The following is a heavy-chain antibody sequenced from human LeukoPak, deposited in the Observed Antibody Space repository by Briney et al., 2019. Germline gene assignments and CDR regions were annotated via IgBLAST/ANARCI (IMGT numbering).Heavy chain of an antibody. Sequence: ASVKVSCKASGYTFSNYGINWVRQAPGQGLEWMGWISAYNGNTNYAQKLQGRVTMTTDTSTSTAHMELRSLRADDTAVYYCARDFAWGSGGAPIDDNWLDPWGQGILVTVSS. D-gene: IGHD7-27*01. CDR2: ISAYNGNT. CDR1: GYTFSNYG. CDR3: ARDFAWGSGGAPIDDNWLDP. V-gene: IGHV1-18*01. J-gene: IGHJ5*02.